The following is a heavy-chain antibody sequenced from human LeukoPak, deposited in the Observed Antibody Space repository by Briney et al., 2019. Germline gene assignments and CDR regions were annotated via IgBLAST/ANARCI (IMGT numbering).Heavy chain of an antibody. Sequence: SGGSLRLSCAASGFTFSTFSMNWLRQAPGEGLEWVSCISRRSDSIYYADSVKGRFTISRDNAKNTLYLQMSRLSVEDTGVYFCARGTVAGTIQHWGQGTLVSVSS. CDR3: ARGTVAGTIQH. D-gene: IGHD6-19*01. CDR1: GFTFSTFS. CDR2: ISRRSDSI. J-gene: IGHJ1*01. V-gene: IGHV3-21*01.